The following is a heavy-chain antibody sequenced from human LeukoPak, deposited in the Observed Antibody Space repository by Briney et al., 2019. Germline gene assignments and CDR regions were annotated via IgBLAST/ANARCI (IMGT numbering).Heavy chain of an antibody. CDR2: MSGSGGKT. CDR3: AKDGSGRSAYYDILTGYLIRIPSWEY. V-gene: IGHV3-23*01. Sequence: PGGSLRLSCAASGITFNSYAMSWVRQAPGKGLEWVSTMSGSGGKTNYADSVKGRFTISRDNSKNTLYLQMDSLRVEDTAVYYCAKDGSGRSAYYDILTGYLIRIPSWEYWGQGTLVTVSS. CDR1: GITFNSYA. D-gene: IGHD3-9*01. J-gene: IGHJ4*02.